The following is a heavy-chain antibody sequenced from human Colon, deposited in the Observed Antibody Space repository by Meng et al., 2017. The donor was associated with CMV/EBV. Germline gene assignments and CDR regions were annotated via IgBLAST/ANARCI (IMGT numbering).Heavy chain of an antibody. CDR3: ATDYGDYYFDR. CDR1: GGSISSSTYY. Sequence: QLQLQAAGPGLVKPSETLSLTCTVSGGSISSSTYYWGWIRQTPGKGLEWIGNIYYSGYTYYNPSLKSRLTISVDTSKNQFSLKLTSVTAADTAVYYCATDYGDYYFDRWGQGTLVTVSS. V-gene: IGHV4-39*07. J-gene: IGHJ4*02. D-gene: IGHD4-17*01. CDR2: IYYSGYT.